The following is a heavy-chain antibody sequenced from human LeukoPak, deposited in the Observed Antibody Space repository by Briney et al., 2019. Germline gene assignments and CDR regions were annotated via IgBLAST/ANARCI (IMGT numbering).Heavy chain of an antibody. J-gene: IGHJ6*03. V-gene: IGHV3-23*01. CDR2: ISGSGYYA. D-gene: IGHD3-16*01. CDR1: GSGFTFGNFA. CDR3: AKDGSWGDYYFYFYMDV. Sequence: GGSLRLSCEASGSGFTFGNFALSWVRQAPGKGLEWVSGISGSGYYAYYADSVKGRFTISRDNSKNTLYIQMNSLRAEDTAVFYCAKDGSWGDYYFYFYMDVWGTGTTVTVSS.